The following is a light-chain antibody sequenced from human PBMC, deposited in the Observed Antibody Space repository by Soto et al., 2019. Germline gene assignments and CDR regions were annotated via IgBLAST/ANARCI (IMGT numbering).Light chain of an antibody. CDR1: SSDIGGYDY. Sequence: QSALTQAASVSGSPGQSITISCTGTSSDIGGYDYVSWYQQRPGKAPKLMIYAVSNRPSGISSRFSGSRSGNTASLTISGLQAEDEDVYYCNSYTSSDPVLFGGGTKLTVL. J-gene: IGLJ2*01. V-gene: IGLV2-14*01. CDR3: NSYTSSDPVL. CDR2: AVS.